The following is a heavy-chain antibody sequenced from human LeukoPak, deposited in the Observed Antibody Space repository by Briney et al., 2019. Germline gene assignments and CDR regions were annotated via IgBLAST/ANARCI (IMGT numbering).Heavy chain of an antibody. D-gene: IGHD3-16*02. CDR1: GFTFSSYE. Sequence: PGGSLRLSCAASGFTFSSYEMNWVRQAPGKGLEWVSYISSSGSTIYYADSVKGRFTISRANAKNSLYLQMNRLRAEGTAVYYCAEIGPGVVSYYFDYWGQGTLVTVSS. CDR2: ISSSGSTI. J-gene: IGHJ4*02. V-gene: IGHV3-48*03. CDR3: AEIGPGVVSYYFDY.